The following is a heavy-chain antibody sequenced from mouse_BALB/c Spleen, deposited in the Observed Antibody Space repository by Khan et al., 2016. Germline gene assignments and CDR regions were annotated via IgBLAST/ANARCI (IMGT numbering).Heavy chain of an antibody. J-gene: IGHJ1*01. CDR2: MNPDSSTI. CDR3: ASTLWYFVV. V-gene: IGHV4-1*02. Sequence: EVKLLESGGGLVKPGGSLKLSCAASGFDFSRYWMCWVRQASGKGIEWRGEMNPDSSTINYTPSLKSRFIISRDNAKNPLYLQMSKVRSEDTARYYCASTLWYFVVWGAGTMVTVSS. CDR1: GFDFSRYW.